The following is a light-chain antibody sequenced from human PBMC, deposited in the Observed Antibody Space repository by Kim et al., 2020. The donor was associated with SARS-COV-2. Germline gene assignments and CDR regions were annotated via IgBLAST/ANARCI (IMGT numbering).Light chain of an antibody. Sequence: SYELTQPPSVSVSPGQTASFTCSGDKLGDKYACWYQQKPGQSPVLVIYQDSKRPSGIPERFSGSNSGNTATLTISGTQAMDEADYYCQAWDSSVVFGGGT. CDR3: QAWDSSVV. J-gene: IGLJ2*01. CDR1: KLGDKY. CDR2: QDS. V-gene: IGLV3-1*01.